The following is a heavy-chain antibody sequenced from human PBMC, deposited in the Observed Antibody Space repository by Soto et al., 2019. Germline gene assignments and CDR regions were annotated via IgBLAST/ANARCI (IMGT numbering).Heavy chain of an antibody. V-gene: IGHV3-33*01. Sequence: QVQLVESGGGVVQPGRSLRLSCAASGFTFSSYGMHWVRQAPGKGLEWVALVWYDGGNKYYADSVKGRFTISRDNSKNTLYRLMNSLRDEDTAVYYCVRAAGYSGNDYVYYYGMDVWGQGTTVTVSS. CDR3: VRAAGYSGNDYVYYYGMDV. D-gene: IGHD5-12*01. CDR2: VWYDGGNK. J-gene: IGHJ6*02. CDR1: GFTFSSYG.